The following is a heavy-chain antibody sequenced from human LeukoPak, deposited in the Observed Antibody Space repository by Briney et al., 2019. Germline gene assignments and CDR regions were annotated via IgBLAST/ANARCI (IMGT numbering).Heavy chain of an antibody. D-gene: IGHD6-6*01. CDR3: ARTAARRFDY. CDR1: GYTFTSYA. J-gene: IGHJ4*02. CDR2: INAGNGNT. Sequence: ASVKVSCKASGYTFTSYAMHWVRQAPGQRLEWMGWINAGNGNTKYSQKLQGRVTITRDTSASTAYMELSSLRSEDTAVYYCARTAARRFDYWGQGTLVTVSS. V-gene: IGHV1-3*01.